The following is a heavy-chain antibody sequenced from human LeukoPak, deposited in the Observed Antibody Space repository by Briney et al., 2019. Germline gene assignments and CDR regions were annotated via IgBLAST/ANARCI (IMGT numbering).Heavy chain of an antibody. CDR3: AKDARKWIQLWTFDY. J-gene: IGHJ4*02. CDR2: ISYDGSNK. Sequence: GGSLRLSCAASGFTFSSYGMHWVRQAPGKGLEWVAVISYDGSNKYYADSVEGRFTISRDNSKNTLYLQMNSLRAEDTAVYYCAKDARKWIQLWTFDYWGQGTLVTVSS. D-gene: IGHD5-18*01. V-gene: IGHV3-30*18. CDR1: GFTFSSYG.